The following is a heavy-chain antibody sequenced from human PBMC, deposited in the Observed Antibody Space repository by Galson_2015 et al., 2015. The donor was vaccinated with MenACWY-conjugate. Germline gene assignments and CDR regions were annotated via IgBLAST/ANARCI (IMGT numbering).Heavy chain of an antibody. V-gene: IGHV5-51*01. CDR1: GYSFTTYW. J-gene: IGHJ6*02. D-gene: IGHD1-26*01. Sequence: QSGAEVKKPGESLKISCPGSGYSFTTYWIAWVRQMPGRGLEWVGLISPGDSNTRYSPSFQGQVTISADKSISTAYLQWSSLKALDTAMYYCARHPPGGRGMDVWGQGTTVTVSS. CDR2: ISPGDSNT. CDR3: ARHPPGGRGMDV.